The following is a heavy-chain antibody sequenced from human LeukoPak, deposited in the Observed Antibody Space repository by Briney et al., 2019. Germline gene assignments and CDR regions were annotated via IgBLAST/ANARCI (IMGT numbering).Heavy chain of an antibody. CDR3: VRHLNYVHYGWGSNRAFDY. Sequence: PSETLSLTCTVPGGSISSSSYYWGWFRQPPGKGLEWIGSIYYSGSTYYNPSLKDRVTISVDTSKNQFSLRLSSVTAADTAVYYCVRHLNYVHYGWGSNRAFDYWGQGTLVTVSS. CDR1: GGSISSSSYY. D-gene: IGHD3-10*01. V-gene: IGHV4-39*01. J-gene: IGHJ4*02. CDR2: IYYSGST.